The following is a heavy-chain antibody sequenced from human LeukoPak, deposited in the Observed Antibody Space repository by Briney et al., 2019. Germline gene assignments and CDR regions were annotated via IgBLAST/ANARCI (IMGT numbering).Heavy chain of an antibody. CDR1: GFTFSSYS. CDR2: ISSSSSYI. J-gene: IGHJ5*02. Sequence: GGSLRLSCAASGFTFSSYSMNWVRQAPGKGLEWVSSISSSSSYIYYADSVKGRFTISRDNAKNSLYLQMSSLRAEDTAVYYCARSAVAGVWAWGQGTLVTVSS. D-gene: IGHD6-19*01. V-gene: IGHV3-21*04. CDR3: ARSAVAGVWA.